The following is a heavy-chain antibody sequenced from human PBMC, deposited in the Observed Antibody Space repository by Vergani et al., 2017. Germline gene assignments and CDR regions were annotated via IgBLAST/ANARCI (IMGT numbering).Heavy chain of an antibody. Sequence: QLQLQESGPGLVKPSETLSLTCAVYGGSFSGYYWSWIRQPPGKGLEWIGEINHSGSTNYNPSLKSRVTISVDTSKNQFSLKLSSVTAADTAVYYCARGRRYYYGMDVWGQGTTVTVSS. D-gene: IGHD1-14*01. CDR1: GGSFSGYY. CDR3: ARGRRYYYGMDV. CDR2: INHSGST. V-gene: IGHV4-34*01. J-gene: IGHJ6*02.